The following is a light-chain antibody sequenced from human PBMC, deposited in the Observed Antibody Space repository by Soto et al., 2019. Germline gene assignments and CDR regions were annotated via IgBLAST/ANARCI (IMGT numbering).Light chain of an antibody. V-gene: IGKV3-11*01. CDR2: DVS. J-gene: IGKJ1*01. CDR3: QQRSNWPWT. Sequence: EIVLTQSPATLCLSPGERATLSCRASQSIRSYLAWYQQKPGQAPRLLIFDVSNRATGIPARFSGSGSGTDFTPPISGLEPEDFAVYYCQQRSNWPWTFGQGTKVEIK. CDR1: QSIRSY.